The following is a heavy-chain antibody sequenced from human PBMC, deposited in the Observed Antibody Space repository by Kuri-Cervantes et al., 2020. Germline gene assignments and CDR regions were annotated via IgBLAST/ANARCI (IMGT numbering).Heavy chain of an antibody. CDR2: IYYSGST. V-gene: IGHV4-31*03. D-gene: IGHD5-18*01. J-gene: IGHJ6*02. CDR1: GGSISSGGYY. Sequence: SETLSLTCTVSGGSISSGGYYWSWIRQHPGKGLEWIGYIYYSGSTYYNPSLKSRVTISVDTSKNQFSLKLSSVTAADTAVYYCASRLDTAMVGYYYGMDVWGQGTTVTVSS. CDR3: ASRLDTAMVGYYYGMDV.